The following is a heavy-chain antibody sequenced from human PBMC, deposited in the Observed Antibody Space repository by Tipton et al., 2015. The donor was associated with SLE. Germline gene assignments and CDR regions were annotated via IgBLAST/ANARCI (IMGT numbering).Heavy chain of an antibody. D-gene: IGHD3-10*01. V-gene: IGHV4-34*01. Sequence: TLSLTCAVYGGSFSGYYWSWIRQPPGKGLEWIGEINHSGSTYYNPSLKSRVTISVDTSKNQFSLKLSSVTAADTAVYYCARAGEGVFDYWGQGTLVTVSS. CDR3: ARAGEGVFDY. J-gene: IGHJ4*02. CDR1: GGSFSGYY. CDR2: INHSGST.